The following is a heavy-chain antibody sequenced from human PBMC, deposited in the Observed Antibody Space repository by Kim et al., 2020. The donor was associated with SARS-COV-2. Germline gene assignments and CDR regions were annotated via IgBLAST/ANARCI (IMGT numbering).Heavy chain of an antibody. CDR3: ARRSLLWSTFDP. CDR2: IYYSGST. V-gene: IGHV4-59*01. Sequence: SETLSLTCTVSGGSISSYYWSWIRQPPGKGLEWIGYIYYSGSTNYNPSLKSRVTISVDTSKNQFSLKLSSVTAEDTAVYYCARRSLLWSTFDPWGQGTLVTVSS. CDR1: GGSISSYY. J-gene: IGHJ5*02. D-gene: IGHD3-10*01.